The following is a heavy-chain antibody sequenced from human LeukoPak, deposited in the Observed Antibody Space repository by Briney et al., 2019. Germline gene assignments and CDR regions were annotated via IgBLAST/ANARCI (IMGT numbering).Heavy chain of an antibody. CDR1: GFTFSSYA. CDR3: AKYLPGGAVSGAFDY. Sequence: GGSLRLSCAASGFTFSSYAMSWVRQAPGKGLEWVSGISDSGGNTYYAASVKGRFTISRDNSKTTLYLRMNSLRGEDTAVYYCAKYLPGGAVSGAFDYWGQGTLVTVSS. CDR2: ISDSGGNT. J-gene: IGHJ4*02. V-gene: IGHV3-23*01. D-gene: IGHD6-19*01.